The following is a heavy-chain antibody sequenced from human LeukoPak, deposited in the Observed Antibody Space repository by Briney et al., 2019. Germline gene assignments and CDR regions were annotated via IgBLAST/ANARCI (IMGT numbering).Heavy chain of an antibody. CDR1: GGSISSSSYY. CDR3: AKEARFLSGNYYGRDDF. CDR2: IYYTGAT. Sequence: PSETLSLTCAVSGGSISSSSYYWGWIRQPLGKGLEWIGTIYYTGATQYSPSLKSRVSISVDTSKNQFSLKLSSVTATDTAVCYCAKEARFLSGNYYGRDDFWGQGTLLTVSS. V-gene: IGHV4-39*02. D-gene: IGHD1-26*01. J-gene: IGHJ4*02.